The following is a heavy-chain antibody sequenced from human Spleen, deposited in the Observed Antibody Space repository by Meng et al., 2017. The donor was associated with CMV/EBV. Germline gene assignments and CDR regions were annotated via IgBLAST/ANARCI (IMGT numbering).Heavy chain of an antibody. D-gene: IGHD2-21*01. CDR2: ISGSGGST. CDR3: ARVQLCGGDCVTYYYYGMDV. CDR1: GFTFSSYA. V-gene: IGHV3-23*01. J-gene: IGHJ6*02. Sequence: GESLKISCAASGFTFSSYAMSWVRQAPGKGLEWVSAISGSGGSTYYADSVKGRFTISRDNSKNTLYLQMNSLRAEDTAVYYCARVQLCGGDCVTYYYYGMDVWGQGTTVTVSS.